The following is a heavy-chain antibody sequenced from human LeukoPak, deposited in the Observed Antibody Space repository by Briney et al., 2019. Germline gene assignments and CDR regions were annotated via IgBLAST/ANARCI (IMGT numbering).Heavy chain of an antibody. CDR3: AKDQYYYDSSGYPPDY. V-gene: IGHV1-69*13. J-gene: IGHJ4*02. CDR1: GGTFSSYA. D-gene: IGHD3-22*01. CDR2: IIPIFGTA. Sequence: EASVKVSFTASGGTFSSYAISWVRQAPGQGLEWMGGIIPIFGTANYAQKFQGRVTITADESTSTAYMELSSLRSEDTAVYYCAKDQYYYDSSGYPPDYWGQGTLVTVSS.